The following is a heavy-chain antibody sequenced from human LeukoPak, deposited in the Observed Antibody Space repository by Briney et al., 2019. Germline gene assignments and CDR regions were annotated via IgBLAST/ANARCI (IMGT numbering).Heavy chain of an antibody. J-gene: IGHJ4*02. V-gene: IGHV3-23*01. CDR2: ISSSSATT. Sequence: GGSLRLSCAASGFTFSNYAMSWVRQAPGKGLEWVSAISSSSATTFYADSVKGRLTISRDNSKNTLYLQMSSLRADDTAVYYCAKWKDPVAEDYWGQGTLVTVSS. CDR3: AKWKDPVAEDY. CDR1: GFTFSNYA. D-gene: IGHD1-1*01.